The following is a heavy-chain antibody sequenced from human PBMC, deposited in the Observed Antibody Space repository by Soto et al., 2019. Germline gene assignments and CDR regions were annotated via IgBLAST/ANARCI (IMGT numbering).Heavy chain of an antibody. CDR2: INHSGST. V-gene: IGHV4-34*01. J-gene: IGHJ6*02. Sequence: QVQLQQWGAGLLKPSETLSLTCAVYGGSFSGYYWSWIRQPPGKGLEWIGEINHSGSTNYNPSLKSRVTISVDSSKNQFSLKLSSVTAADTAVYYCARGRVLWFGGYYGMDVWGQGTTVTASS. CDR1: GGSFSGYY. CDR3: ARGRVLWFGGYYGMDV. D-gene: IGHD3-10*01.